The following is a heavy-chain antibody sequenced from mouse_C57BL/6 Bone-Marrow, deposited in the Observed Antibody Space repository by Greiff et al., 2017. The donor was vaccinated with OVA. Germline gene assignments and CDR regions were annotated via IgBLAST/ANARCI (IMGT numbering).Heavy chain of an antibody. Sequence: QVQLQQPGAELVKPGASVKLSCKASGYTFTSYWMHWVKQRPGQGLEWIGMIHPNSGSTNYNEKFKSKATLTVDKSSSTAYMQLSSLTSYDSAVYYCARPTEIAFDYRGQGATLTVSS. CDR2: IHPNSGST. CDR3: ARPTEIAFDY. CDR1: GYTFTSYW. D-gene: IGHD1-1*01. V-gene: IGHV1-64*01. J-gene: IGHJ2*01.